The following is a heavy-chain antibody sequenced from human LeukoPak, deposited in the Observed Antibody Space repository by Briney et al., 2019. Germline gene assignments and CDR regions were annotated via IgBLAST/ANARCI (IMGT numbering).Heavy chain of an antibody. J-gene: IGHJ5*02. V-gene: IGHV1-18*01. Sequence: ASVKVSCKASGYTFTSYGISWVRQAPGQGLEWMGWITDYNRNTYYAQKFQGRVTMTIDTSTSTAYMELRGLRSDDTAVYYCARDTRYSSAWYDNWGQGTLVTVSS. CDR3: ARDTRYSSAWYDN. D-gene: IGHD2-15*01. CDR1: GYTFTSYG. CDR2: ITDYNRNT.